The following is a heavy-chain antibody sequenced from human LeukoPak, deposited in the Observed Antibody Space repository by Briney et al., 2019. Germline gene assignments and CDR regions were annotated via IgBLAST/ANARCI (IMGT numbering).Heavy chain of an antibody. CDR3: ARGYCSGGSCYGGDY. CDR1: GFTFSNYE. CDR2: ISSSGTNI. Sequence: GGTLRLSCAASGFTFSNYEMNWVRQAPGKGLEWVSYISSSGTNIYYAERRFTISRDNAKNSLYLLMNSLRAEDTAIYYCARGYCSGGSCYGGDYWGEGTLVTVSS. D-gene: IGHD2-15*01. J-gene: IGHJ4*02. V-gene: IGHV3-48*03.